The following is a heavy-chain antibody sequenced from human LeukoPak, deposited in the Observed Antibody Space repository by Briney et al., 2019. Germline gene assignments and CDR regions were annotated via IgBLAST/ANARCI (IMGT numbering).Heavy chain of an antibody. Sequence: SETLSLTCTVSGGSISSSSYSWGWIRQPPGKGLEWIGSIYYSGSTYYNPSLKSRVTISVDTSKNQFSLKLSSVTAADTAVYYCARHENSIAVDYWGQGTLVTVSS. J-gene: IGHJ4*02. CDR1: GGSISSSSYS. V-gene: IGHV4-39*01. CDR3: ARHENSIAVDY. D-gene: IGHD6-19*01. CDR2: IYYSGST.